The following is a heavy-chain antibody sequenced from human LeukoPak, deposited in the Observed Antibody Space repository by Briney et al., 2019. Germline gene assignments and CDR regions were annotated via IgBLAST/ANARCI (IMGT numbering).Heavy chain of an antibody. CDR2: IKQDGSEK. D-gene: IGHD2-2*02. V-gene: IGHV3-7*01. CDR1: GFTFSSYW. CDR3: ARSAAIRNKNYYYYYDMDV. Sequence: GGSLRLSCAASGFTFSSYWMSWVRKAPGKGLEWVANIKQDGSEKYYVDSVKGRFTISRDNAKNSLYLQMNSLSAEDTAVYYCARSAAIRNKNYYYYYDMDVWGQGTTVTVSS. J-gene: IGHJ6*02.